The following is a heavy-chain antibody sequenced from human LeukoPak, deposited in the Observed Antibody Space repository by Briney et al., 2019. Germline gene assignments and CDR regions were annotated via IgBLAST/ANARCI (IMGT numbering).Heavy chain of an antibody. Sequence: SQTLSLTCAISGDSVSSNSATWNWIRQSPSRGLEWLGRAYYRSNWYSDYALSVKSRITINPDTSKNQFSLQLDSVTPVDTAMYYCARGYYGSGRHGMDVWGQGTTVTVSS. V-gene: IGHV6-1*01. CDR2: AYYRSNWYS. CDR1: GDSVSSNSAT. CDR3: ARGYYGSGRHGMDV. J-gene: IGHJ6*02. D-gene: IGHD3-10*01.